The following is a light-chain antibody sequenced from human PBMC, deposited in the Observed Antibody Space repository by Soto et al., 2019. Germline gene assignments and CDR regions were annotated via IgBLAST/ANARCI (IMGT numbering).Light chain of an antibody. CDR1: RSDIGDSNF. CDR2: EVN. CDR3: ASFRSGTILV. Sequence: QSVLTQPASVSGSPGQSVTISCTGPRSDIGDSNFISWYQHSPGKAPRLLIYEVNNRPSGVSERFSGSKAGNTASLTISGVLDDDEADYFCASFRSGTILVSGSRTKVTVL. V-gene: IGLV2-14*01. J-gene: IGLJ1*01.